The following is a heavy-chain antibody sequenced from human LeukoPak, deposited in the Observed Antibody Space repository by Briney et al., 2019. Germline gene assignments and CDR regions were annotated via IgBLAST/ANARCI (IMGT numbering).Heavy chain of an antibody. D-gene: IGHD3-10*01. V-gene: IGHV1-2*02. J-gene: IGHJ4*02. CDR1: GYTFTGYY. CDR2: INPNSGGT. Sequence: ASVKVSCKASGYTFTGYYMHWVRQAPGQGLEWMGWINPNSGGTNYAQKLQGRVTMTTDTSTSTAYMELRSLRSDDTAVYYCARDSVLLWFGRGNYFDYWGQGTLVTVSS. CDR3: ARDSVLLWFGRGNYFDY.